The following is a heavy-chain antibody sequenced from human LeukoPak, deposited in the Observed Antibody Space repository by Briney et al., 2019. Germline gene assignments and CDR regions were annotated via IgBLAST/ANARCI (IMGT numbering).Heavy chain of an antibody. Sequence: SETLSLTCTVSGGSISSYYWSWIRQPARKGLEWIGRIYTSGSTNYNPSLKSRVTMSVDTSKNQFSLKLSSVTAADTAVYYCGRYCSSTSCYMGRAFDIWGQGTMVTVSS. CDR3: GRYCSSTSCYMGRAFDI. V-gene: IGHV4-4*07. D-gene: IGHD2-2*02. CDR2: IYTSGST. CDR1: GGSISSYY. J-gene: IGHJ3*02.